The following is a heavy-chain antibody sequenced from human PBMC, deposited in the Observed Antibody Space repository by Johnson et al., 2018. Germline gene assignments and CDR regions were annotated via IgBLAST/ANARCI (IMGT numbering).Heavy chain of an antibody. D-gene: IGHD2-8*01. CDR3: ERSTTYCPNGVCYPYYYYYVEV. V-gene: IGHV3-7*01. CDR2: LIQDGREK. Sequence: VQLVESGGDLVQPGGSLRLSCAASGFTFSSYWMTWVRQAPGKGLEWVANLIQDGREKYYVDSVKGRFTISRDNAKNSLYLQRNSLRAEDTAGYYCERSTTYCPNGVCYPYYYYYVEVWGKGTTVTVSS. J-gene: IGHJ6*03. CDR1: GFTFSSYW.